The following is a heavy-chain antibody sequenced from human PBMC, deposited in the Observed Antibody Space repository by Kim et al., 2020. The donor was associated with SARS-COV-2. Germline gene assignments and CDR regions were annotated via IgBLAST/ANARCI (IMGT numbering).Heavy chain of an antibody. J-gene: IGHJ3*02. CDR2: ISGSDGST. CDR3: ARHYYDSSGYRRNDAFDI. Sequence: GGSLRLSCEASEFTFSSHAMSWVRQAPGKGLEWVSTISGSDGSTYYADSVKGRFTISRDDSKNTLYLQMNSLRAEDTAIYYCARHYYDSSGYRRNDAFDIWGQGTMVTVSS. V-gene: IGHV3-23*01. D-gene: IGHD3-22*01. CDR1: EFTFSSHA.